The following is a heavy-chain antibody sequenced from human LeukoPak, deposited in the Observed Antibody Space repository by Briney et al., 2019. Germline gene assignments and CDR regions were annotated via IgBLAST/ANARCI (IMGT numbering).Heavy chain of an antibody. Sequence: SETLSLTCTVSGGSISSYYWSWVRQPPGKGLEWIGFVYYTGSTNYSPSLKSRVTMSVDTSKNQFSLKLSSVTAADTAVYYCARVSGSYWGGYYFDYWGQGTLVTVSS. CDR1: GGSISSYY. D-gene: IGHD1-26*01. V-gene: IGHV4-59*12. CDR3: ARVSGSYWGGYYFDY. CDR2: VYYTGST. J-gene: IGHJ4*02.